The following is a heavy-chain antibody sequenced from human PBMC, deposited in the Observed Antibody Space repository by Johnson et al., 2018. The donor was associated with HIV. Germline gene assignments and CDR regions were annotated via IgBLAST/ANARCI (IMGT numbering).Heavy chain of an antibody. Sequence: EVQLVESGGGLVQPGGSLRLSCVASGFTVSGNYMNWVRQAPGKGLEWVANIKQDGSEKYYANSVKGRFAISRDNAKNSLYLQMNSLRAEDTAVYYCARDGSDVVGAPLQAFDIWGQGTMVTVSS. CDR1: GFTVSGNY. CDR3: ARDGSDVVGAPLQAFDI. J-gene: IGHJ3*02. V-gene: IGHV3-7*03. CDR2: IKQDGSEK. D-gene: IGHD1-26*01.